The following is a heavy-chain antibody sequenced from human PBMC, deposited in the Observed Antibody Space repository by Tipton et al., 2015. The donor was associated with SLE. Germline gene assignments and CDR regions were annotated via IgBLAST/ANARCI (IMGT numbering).Heavy chain of an antibody. CDR3: ARGGVGGYDYFDH. CDR1: GYSISSDDYY. D-gene: IGHD5-12*01. Sequence: GLVKPSETLSLTCTVSGYSISSDDYYWTWIRQHPGKGLEWIGYISYSGSTNFHPSLKSRVTMSVDASKNHFSLRLSSVTAADTAVYYCARGGVGGYDYFDHWGQGTLVTVSS. J-gene: IGHJ4*02. V-gene: IGHV4-31*03. CDR2: ISYSGST.